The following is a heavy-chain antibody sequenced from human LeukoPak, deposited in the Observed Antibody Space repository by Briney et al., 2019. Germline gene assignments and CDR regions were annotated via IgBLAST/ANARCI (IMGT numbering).Heavy chain of an antibody. V-gene: IGHV1-69*13. D-gene: IGHD1-26*01. CDR3: ARDNSGSTASFDI. J-gene: IGHJ3*02. CDR1: GGTFSSYA. CDR2: IIPIFGTA. Sequence: GASVKVSCKASGGTFSSYAISWVRQAPGQGLEWMGGIIPIFGTANYAQKFQGRVTITADESTSTAYMELSSLRSEDTAVYYCARDNSGSTASFDIWGKGQWSPSLQ.